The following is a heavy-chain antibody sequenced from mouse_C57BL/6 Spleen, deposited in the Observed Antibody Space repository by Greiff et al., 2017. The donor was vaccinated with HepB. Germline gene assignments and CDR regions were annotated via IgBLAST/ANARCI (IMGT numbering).Heavy chain of an antibody. CDR2: INPSNGGT. J-gene: IGHJ3*01. V-gene: IGHV1-53*01. Sequence: QVQLQQPGTELVKPGASVKLSCKASGYTFTSYWMHWVKQRPGQGLEWIGNINPSNGGTNYNEKFKSKATLTVDKSYSTAYMQLSSLTSEDSAVYDGARLGGPAWFAYWGQGTLVTVSA. CDR1: GYTFTSYW. CDR3: ARLGGPAWFAY.